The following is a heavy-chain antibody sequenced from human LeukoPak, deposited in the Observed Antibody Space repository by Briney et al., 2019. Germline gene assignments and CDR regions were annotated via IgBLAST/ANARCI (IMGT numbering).Heavy chain of an antibody. V-gene: IGHV4-34*01. CDR3: ARSLGHHNRRIVGATSTDY. Sequence: SETLSLTCAVYGGSFSGYYWSWIRQSPGKGLEWIGEINHSGSTNYNPSLKSRVTISVDTSKNQFSLKLSSVTAADTAVYYCARSLGHHNRRIVGATSTDYWGQGTLVTVSS. CDR1: GGSFSGYY. J-gene: IGHJ4*02. CDR2: INHSGST. D-gene: IGHD1-26*01.